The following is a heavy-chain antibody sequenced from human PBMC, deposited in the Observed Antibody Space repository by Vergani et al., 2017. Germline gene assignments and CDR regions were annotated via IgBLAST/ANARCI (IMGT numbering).Heavy chain of an antibody. V-gene: IGHV3-48*04. Sequence: VQLVESGGGVVQPGRSLRLSCAASGFTFSSYAMSWVRQAPGKGLEWVSYISSSSSTIYYADSVKGRFTISRDNAKNSLYLQMNSLRAEDTAVYYCARDLRYFGAYYMDVWGKGTTVTVSS. CDR2: ISSSSSTI. CDR3: ARDLRYFGAYYMDV. CDR1: GFTFSSYA. J-gene: IGHJ6*03. D-gene: IGHD3-9*01.